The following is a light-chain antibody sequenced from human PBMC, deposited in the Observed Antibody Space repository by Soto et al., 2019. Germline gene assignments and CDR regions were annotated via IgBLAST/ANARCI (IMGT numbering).Light chain of an antibody. V-gene: IGLV2-23*01. J-gene: IGLJ1*01. Sequence: QPGLAQPASVSGSPGQSITISCTGTSSDVGSYNLVSWYQQHPGKAPKLMIYEGSKRPSGVSNRFSGSKSGSTASLTISGLQAEDEADYYCCSYAGSSTSYVFGTGTKVTVL. CDR3: CSYAGSSTSYV. CDR2: EGS. CDR1: SSDVGSYNL.